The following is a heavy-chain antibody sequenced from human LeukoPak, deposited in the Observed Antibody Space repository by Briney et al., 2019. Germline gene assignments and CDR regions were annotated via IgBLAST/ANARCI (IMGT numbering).Heavy chain of an antibody. CDR1: GLTVSSNY. J-gene: IGHJ4*02. D-gene: IGHD5-18*01. Sequence: GGSLRLSCAAAGLTVSSNYMTWVRRAPGEGLEGVSVFYNGINTYYADSVKGRFTTSRDNSKNTLYLQMNSLRVEDTAVYFCARVGSGNTYGYADYWGQGTLVTVSS. CDR3: ARVGSGNTYGYADY. V-gene: IGHV3-66*01. CDR2: FYNGINT.